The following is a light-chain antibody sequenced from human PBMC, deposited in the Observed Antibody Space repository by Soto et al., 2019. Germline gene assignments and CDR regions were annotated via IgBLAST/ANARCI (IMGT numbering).Light chain of an antibody. V-gene: IGLV1-51*02. J-gene: IGLJ3*02. CDR1: SSNIGNNY. CDR2: ENN. CDR3: GTWDSSLSSWV. Sequence: QSVLTQPPSVSAAPGHKVTISCSGSSSNIGNNYVSWYQQLPGTAPKLLIYENNKRPSGIPDRFSGSKSGTSATLGITGLQTGDEADYYCGTWDSSLSSWVFGGWTKVTVL.